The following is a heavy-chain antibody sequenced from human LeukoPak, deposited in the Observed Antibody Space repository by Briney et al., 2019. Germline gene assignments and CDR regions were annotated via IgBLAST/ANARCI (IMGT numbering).Heavy chain of an antibody. V-gene: IGHV4-39*01. J-gene: IGHJ4*02. CDR2: IYYSGST. D-gene: IGHD3-10*01. CDR1: SGSISSSSYY. Sequence: SESLSLTCTVSSGSISSSSYYLGWIRQPPGKGLEWIGSIYYSGSTYYNPSLKSRVTISVDTSKNQFSLKLSSVTAADTAVYYCARHLYGSGSYSIDYWGQGTLVTVSS. CDR3: ARHLYGSGSYSIDY.